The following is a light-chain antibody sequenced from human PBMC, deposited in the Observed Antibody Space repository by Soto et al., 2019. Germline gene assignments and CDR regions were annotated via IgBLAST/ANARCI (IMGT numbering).Light chain of an antibody. V-gene: IGLV2-8*01. CDR2: EVS. Sequence: QSVLTQPPSASGSPGQSVTISCTGTSSDIGYYNYVSWYQQHPGKAPKLTISEVSKRPSGVPDRFSGSTSGNTASLTVSGLQADDEADYYCSSYAGTNNPNYVFGTGTKVTVL. J-gene: IGLJ1*01. CDR1: SSDIGYYNY. CDR3: SSYAGTNNPNYV.